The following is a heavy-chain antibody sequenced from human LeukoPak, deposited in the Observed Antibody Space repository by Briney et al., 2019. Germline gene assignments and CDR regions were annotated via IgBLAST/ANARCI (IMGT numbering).Heavy chain of an antibody. CDR3: AREFRLVVPAAYNWFDP. CDR1: GGSISSYY. V-gene: IGHV4-59*01. Sequence: SETLSLTCTVFGGSISSYYWSWIRQPPGKGLEWIGYIYYSGSTNYNPSLKSRVTISVDTSKNQFSLKLSSVTAADTAVYYCAREFRLVVPAAYNWFDPWGQGTLVTVSS. J-gene: IGHJ5*02. D-gene: IGHD2-2*01. CDR2: IYYSGST.